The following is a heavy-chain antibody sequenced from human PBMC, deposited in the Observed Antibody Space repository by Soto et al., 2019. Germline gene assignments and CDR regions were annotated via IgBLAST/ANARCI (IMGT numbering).Heavy chain of an antibody. J-gene: IGHJ3*02. CDR2: ISYDGSKK. Sequence: QVQLVESGGGVVQPGRSLRLSCAASGFTFSSYAMHWVRQAPGKGLEWGAVISYDGSKKYYADSVKGRFTISRDNSKNTLYLQMNSLRAEDTAVYYCARGVGAKDAFDIWGQGTMVTVSS. D-gene: IGHD1-26*01. V-gene: IGHV3-30-3*01. CDR3: ARGVGAKDAFDI. CDR1: GFTFSSYA.